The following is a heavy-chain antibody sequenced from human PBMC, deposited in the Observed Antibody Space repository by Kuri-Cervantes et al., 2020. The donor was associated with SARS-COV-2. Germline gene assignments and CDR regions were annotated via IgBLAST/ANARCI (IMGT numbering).Heavy chain of an antibody. J-gene: IGHJ6*03. CDR2: IYYSGST. CDR1: GDSITNYY. D-gene: IGHD2-2*01. CDR3: AREGSDIVVVPAAIRVYYYMDV. Sequence: SETLSLTCTVSGDSITNYYLTWIRQPPGKGLEWIGSIYYSGSTYYNPSLKSRVTISVDTSKNQFSLKLSSVTAADTAVYYCAREGSDIVVVPAAIRVYYYMDVWGKGTTVTVSS. V-gene: IGHV4-59*05.